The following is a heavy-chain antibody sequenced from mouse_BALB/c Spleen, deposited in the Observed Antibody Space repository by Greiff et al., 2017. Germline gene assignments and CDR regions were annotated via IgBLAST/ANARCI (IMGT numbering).Heavy chain of an antibody. CDR2: ISSGGGST. Sequence: EVHLVESGGGLVKPGGSLKLSCAASGFAFSSYDMSWVRQTPEKRLEWVAYISSGGGSTYYPDTVKGRFTISRDNAKNTLYLQMSSLKSADTAMYYCARHDYGRGNWYFDVWGAGTTVTVSS. CDR3: ARHDYGRGNWYFDV. J-gene: IGHJ1*01. CDR1: GFAFSSYD. V-gene: IGHV5-12-1*01. D-gene: IGHD1-1*01.